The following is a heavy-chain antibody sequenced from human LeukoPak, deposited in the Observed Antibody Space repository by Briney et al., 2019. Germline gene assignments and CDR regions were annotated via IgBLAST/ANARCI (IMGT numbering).Heavy chain of an antibody. V-gene: IGHV4-34*01. Sequence: SSETLSLTCAVYGGSFSGYYWSWIRQSPGKGLGWIAEIHYSGSASYNPSLKSRVTISGDPSKNQVSLRVTSVTAADTAEYYCARGILSGYYFDSWGQGSLVTVFS. CDR1: GGSFSGYY. D-gene: IGHD2-15*01. J-gene: IGHJ4*02. CDR3: ARGILSGYYFDS. CDR2: IHYSGSA.